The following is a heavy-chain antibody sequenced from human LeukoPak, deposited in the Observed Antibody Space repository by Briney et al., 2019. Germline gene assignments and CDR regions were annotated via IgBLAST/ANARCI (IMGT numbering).Heavy chain of an antibody. CDR3: ARQMAKKWDLPGSFDS. CDR2: IFGNGGT. CDR1: GGSMSSDY. J-gene: IGHJ4*02. D-gene: IGHD1-26*01. Sequence: SETLSLTCSVSGGSMSSDYWSWIRQSPGKGLEWIGRIFGNGGTNYSPSFQRRATMSVDTSTRRLSLRLTSMTAADTAVCYCARQMAKKWDLPGSFDSGGQGILVTVS. V-gene: IGHV4-59*08.